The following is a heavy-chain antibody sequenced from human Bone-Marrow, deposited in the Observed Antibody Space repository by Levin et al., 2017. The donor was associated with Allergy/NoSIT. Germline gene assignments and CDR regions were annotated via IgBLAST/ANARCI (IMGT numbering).Heavy chain of an antibody. D-gene: IGHD5-18*01. CDR1: GFTLRRNW. V-gene: IGHV3-74*01. CDR2: SNSDGSRT. CDR3: ARDNSYGYDY. Sequence: GESLKISCAASGFTLRRNWMHWVRQAPGKGLVWVSYSNSDGSRTSYADSVKGRFTISRDNAKNTLYLQMNSLRAEDTAVYYCARDNSYGYDYWGQGTLVTVSS. J-gene: IGHJ4*02.